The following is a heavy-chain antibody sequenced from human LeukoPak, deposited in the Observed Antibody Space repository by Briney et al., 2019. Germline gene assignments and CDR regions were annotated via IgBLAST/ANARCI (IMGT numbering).Heavy chain of an antibody. Sequence: GGSLRLSCAASGFTFSSYAMSWVRQAPGKGLEWVSAISGSAGSTYYADSVKGRFIISRDNSKNTLYLQMNSLRAEDTAVYYCAKFGAALPQKRLGTNTFDYWGQGTLVTVSS. D-gene: IGHD6-6*01. CDR3: AKFGAALPQKRLGTNTFDY. J-gene: IGHJ4*02. CDR1: GFTFSSYA. V-gene: IGHV3-23*01. CDR2: ISGSAGST.